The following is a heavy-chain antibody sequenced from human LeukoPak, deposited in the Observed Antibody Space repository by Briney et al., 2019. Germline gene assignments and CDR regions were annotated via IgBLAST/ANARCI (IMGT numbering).Heavy chain of an antibody. CDR2: IYSGGST. CDR1: GFTVRSNY. Sequence: RGALRLSCAASGFTVRSNYMSWVRQAPGKGLEWVSVIYSGGSTYYADSVKGRFTISRDNSKNTLYLQMSSLRAEDTAVYYCARDVNMDYWGQGTLVTVSS. CDR3: ARDVNMDY. D-gene: IGHD2/OR15-2a*01. V-gene: IGHV3-53*01. J-gene: IGHJ4*02.